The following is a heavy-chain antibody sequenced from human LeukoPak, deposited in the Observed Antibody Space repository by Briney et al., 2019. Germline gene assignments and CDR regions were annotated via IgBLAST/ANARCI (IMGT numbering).Heavy chain of an antibody. J-gene: IGHJ6*02. V-gene: IGHV1-18*01. D-gene: IGHD4-17*01. CDR2: ISAYNGNT. CDR1: GYTFTSYG. Sequence: ASVKVSCKASGYTFTSYGISWVRQAPGQGLEWMGWISAYNGNTNYAQKFQGRVTMTRNTSISTAYMELSSLRSEDTAVYYCARGQTPIDDYGDYRYYYYYGMDVWGQGTTVTVSS. CDR3: ARGQTPIDDYGDYRYYYYYGMDV.